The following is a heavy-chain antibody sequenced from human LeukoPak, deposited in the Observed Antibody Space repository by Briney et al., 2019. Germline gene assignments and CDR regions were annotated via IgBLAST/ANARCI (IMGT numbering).Heavy chain of an antibody. CDR3: ASFGREQLVRYYYYYMDV. Sequence: ASVKVSCKASGYTFTSYGISWVRQAPGQGLEWMGWISAYNGNTNYAQKLQGRVTMTTDTSTSTAYMELSSLRSEDTAVYYCASFGREQLVRYYYYYMDVWGKGTTVTVSS. CDR1: GYTFTSYG. J-gene: IGHJ6*03. D-gene: IGHD6-6*01. CDR2: ISAYNGNT. V-gene: IGHV1-18*01.